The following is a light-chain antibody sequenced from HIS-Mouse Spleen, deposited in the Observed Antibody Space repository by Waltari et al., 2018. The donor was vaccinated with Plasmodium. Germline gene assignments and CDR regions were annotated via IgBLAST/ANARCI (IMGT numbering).Light chain of an antibody. V-gene: IGLV5-37*01. CDR2: YYSDSDK. CDR3: MIWPSNASGV. Sequence: QPVLTQPPSSSASPGESARLTCTLPSDINVGSYNIYWYQQKPGSPPRYLLYYYSDSDKGQGSGVPGDFYYSKDASDKRDILLISGLQSEYEADYYCMIWPSNASGVFGGGTKLTVL. CDR1: SDINVGSYN. J-gene: IGLJ3*02.